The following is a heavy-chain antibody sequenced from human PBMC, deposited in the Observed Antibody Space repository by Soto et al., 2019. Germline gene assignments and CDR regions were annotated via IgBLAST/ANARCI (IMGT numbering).Heavy chain of an antibody. J-gene: IGHJ6*02. CDR1: GSSISSYY. CDR3: ASSGSGYYDSSGYLYYYGMDV. CDR2: IYYSGST. Sequence: SETLSLTCTVSGSSISSYYWSWIRQPPGKGLEWIGYIYYSGSTNYNPSLKSRVTISVDTSKNQFSLKLSSVTAADTAVYYCASSGSGYYDSSGYLYYYGMDVWGQGTTVTVSS. D-gene: IGHD3-22*01. V-gene: IGHV4-59*01.